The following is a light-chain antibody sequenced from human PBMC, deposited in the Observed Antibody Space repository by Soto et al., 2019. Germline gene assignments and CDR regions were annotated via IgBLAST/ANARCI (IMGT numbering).Light chain of an antibody. V-gene: IGKV1-5*03. CDR2: KVS. CDR1: QRINW. CDR3: QQYNTYPWT. J-gene: IGKJ1*01. Sequence: DIQMTQSPSTLSASVGDRVTITCRASQRINWLAWYQQKPGKAPKVLIYKVSSLERGVPSRFSGSGSGTDFTLTISSLQPDDFATYFCQQYNTYPWTFGQGTKVEIK.